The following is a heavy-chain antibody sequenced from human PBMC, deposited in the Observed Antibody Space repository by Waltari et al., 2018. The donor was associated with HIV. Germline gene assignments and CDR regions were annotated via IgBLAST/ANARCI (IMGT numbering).Heavy chain of an antibody. CDR1: GFTFSSYW. Sequence: EVQLVESGGGLVQPGGSLRLSCAASGFTFSSYWMSWVRQAAGKGLGGVAKIKQDGSEKDYVDSVNGRFTIARDNAENSLYLQMNSLRAEDTAVYYCARGGFYGSGSKVNWGQGTLVTVSS. CDR3: ARGGFYGSGSKVN. D-gene: IGHD3-10*01. CDR2: IKQDGSEK. V-gene: IGHV3-7*04. J-gene: IGHJ4*02.